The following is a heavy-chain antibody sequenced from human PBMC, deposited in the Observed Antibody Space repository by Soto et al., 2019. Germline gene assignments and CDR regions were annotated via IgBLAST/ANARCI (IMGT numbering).Heavy chain of an antibody. Sequence: QVQLVQSGAEVKKPGASVKVSCKASGYTFTSYYMHWVRQAPGQGLEWMGIINPSGGSTSYAQKFQGRVSMTRDTSTSTVHMELSSLRSEDTAVYYCARDPLRFLEWLSPRSYYYGMDVWGQGTTVTVSS. CDR1: GYTFTSYY. V-gene: IGHV1-46*01. CDR2: INPSGGST. D-gene: IGHD3-3*01. CDR3: ARDPLRFLEWLSPRSYYYGMDV. J-gene: IGHJ6*02.